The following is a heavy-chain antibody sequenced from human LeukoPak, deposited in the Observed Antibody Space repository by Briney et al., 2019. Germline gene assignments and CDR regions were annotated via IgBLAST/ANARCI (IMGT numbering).Heavy chain of an antibody. Sequence: GGSLRLSCAASAFTFSSYSMNWVRQAPGKGLEWVSSISSSSSYIYYADSVKGRFTISRDNAKNSLYLLMNSLRAEDTAVYYCARGGIRFLEWLLSLCWGQGTLVTVSS. CDR1: AFTFSSYS. CDR3: ARGGIRFLEWLLSLC. CDR2: ISSSSSYI. J-gene: IGHJ4*02. V-gene: IGHV3-21*01. D-gene: IGHD3-3*01.